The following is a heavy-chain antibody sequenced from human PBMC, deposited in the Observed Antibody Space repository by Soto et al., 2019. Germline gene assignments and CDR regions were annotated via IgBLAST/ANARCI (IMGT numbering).Heavy chain of an antibody. CDR2: IRWNSNII. CDR1: GFTFDDYA. CDR3: AKGGPDGVGIGGRCYFDY. V-gene: IGHV3-9*01. D-gene: IGHD2-15*01. Sequence: EVQLVESGGGLVQPGRSLRLSCAASGFTFDDYAMHWVRRAPGKGLEWVSCIRWNSNIIGNADSVMGRFTIYRENAKNFLYLQVNSMGADDTALYDCAKGGPDGVGIGGRCYFDYWGQGTLVTVSS. J-gene: IGHJ4*02.